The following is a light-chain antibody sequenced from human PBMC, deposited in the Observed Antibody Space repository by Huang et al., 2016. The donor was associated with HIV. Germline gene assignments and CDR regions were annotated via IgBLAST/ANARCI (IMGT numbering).Light chain of an antibody. CDR3: QQLDSYPVT. Sequence: IQLTQSPSSLSASVGDRDTITCRASQGISHYLAWYQHQPGKAPKLLIYAASTLYTGVPSRFSGSGSGTDFTLTISSLQPEDFATYYCQQLDSYPVTFGGGTKVDIK. J-gene: IGKJ4*01. CDR1: QGISHY. V-gene: IGKV1-9*01. CDR2: AAS.